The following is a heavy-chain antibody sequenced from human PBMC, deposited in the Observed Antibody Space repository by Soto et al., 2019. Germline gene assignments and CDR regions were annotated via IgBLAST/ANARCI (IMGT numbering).Heavy chain of an antibody. D-gene: IGHD3-3*01. CDR2: IIPIFGTA. V-gene: IGHV1-69*01. J-gene: IGHJ6*02. CDR1: GGTFSSYA. Sequence: QVQLVQSGAEVKKPGSSVKVSCKASGGTFSSYAISWVRQAPGQGLEWMGGIIPIFGTANYAQKFQGRVTITADESTSTAYMELSSLRSEDTAVYYCARDGGSDGVVNRVNYYGMDVWGQGTTVTVSS. CDR3: ARDGGSDGVVNRVNYYGMDV.